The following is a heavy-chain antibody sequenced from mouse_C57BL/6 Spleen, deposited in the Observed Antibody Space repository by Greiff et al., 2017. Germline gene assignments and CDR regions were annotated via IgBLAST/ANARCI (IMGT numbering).Heavy chain of an antibody. CDR3: ARRGQLRPHYYAMDY. Sequence: QVQLQQPGAELVKPGASVKLSCKASGYTFTSYWMQWVKQRPGQGLEWIGEIDPSDSYTNYNQKFTGKATLTVDTSSSTAYMQLSSLTSEDSAVYYCARRGQLRPHYYAMDYWGQGTSFTVSS. CDR2: IDPSDSYT. V-gene: IGHV1-50*01. D-gene: IGHD3-2*02. CDR1: GYTFTSYW. J-gene: IGHJ4*01.